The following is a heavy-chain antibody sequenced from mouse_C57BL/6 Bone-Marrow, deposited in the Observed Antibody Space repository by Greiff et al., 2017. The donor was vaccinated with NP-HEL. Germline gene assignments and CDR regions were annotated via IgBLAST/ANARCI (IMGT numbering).Heavy chain of an antibody. Sequence: VQLQQPGAELVKPGASVKLSCKASGYTFTSYWMHWVKQRPGQGLEWIGMIHPNSGSTNYNEKFKSKATLTVDKSSSTAYMQLSSLTSEDSAVYYCARSGYYDYDVRVPWVAYWGQGTLVTVSA. CDR1: GYTFTSYW. J-gene: IGHJ3*01. CDR3: ARSGYYDYDVRVPWVAY. D-gene: IGHD2-4*01. CDR2: IHPNSGST. V-gene: IGHV1-64*01.